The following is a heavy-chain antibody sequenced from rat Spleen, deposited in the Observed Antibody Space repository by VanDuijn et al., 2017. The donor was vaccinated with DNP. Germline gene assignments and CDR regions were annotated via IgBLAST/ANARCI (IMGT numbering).Heavy chain of an antibody. CDR1: GFTFSSYD. CDR2: IGSPAYAP. J-gene: IGHJ2*01. Sequence: EVQLVESGGGLVRPGRSLKLSCAASGFTFSSYDMAWVRQAPTRGLEWVAYIGSPAYAPYYTDSVKGRFAISRDNAKSTLYLQMNSLRSEDMATYYCVRWNSGHFDYWGQGVMVTVSS. V-gene: IGHV5-25*01. D-gene: IGHD4-3*01. CDR3: VRWNSGHFDY.